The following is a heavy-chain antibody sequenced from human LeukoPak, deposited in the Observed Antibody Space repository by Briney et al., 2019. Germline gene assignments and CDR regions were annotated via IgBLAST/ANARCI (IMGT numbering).Heavy chain of an antibody. CDR3: ARGNLHYYYGMDV. V-gene: IGHV4-39*01. J-gene: IGHJ6*02. Sequence: SETLSLTCTVSGGSISSSSYYWGWIRQPPGKGLEWIGSIYYSGSTYYNPSLKSRVTISVDTSKNQFSLKLSSVTAADTAVYYCARGNLHYYYGMDVWGQGTTVTVSS. CDR1: GGSISSSSYY. CDR2: IYYSGST.